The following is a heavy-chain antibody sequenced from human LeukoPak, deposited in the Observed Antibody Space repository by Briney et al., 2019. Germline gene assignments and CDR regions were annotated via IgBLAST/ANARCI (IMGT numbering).Heavy chain of an antibody. Sequence: PGGSLRLSCAASGFTFSSYGMHWVRQAPGKGLEWVAVIWYDGSNKYYADSVKGRFTISRDNSKNTLYLQMNSLRAEDTAVYYCERDPASTNYYDSSGYFDYWGQGTLVTVSS. V-gene: IGHV3-33*01. D-gene: IGHD3-22*01. CDR3: ERDPASTNYYDSSGYFDY. CDR1: GFTFSSYG. J-gene: IGHJ4*02. CDR2: IWYDGSNK.